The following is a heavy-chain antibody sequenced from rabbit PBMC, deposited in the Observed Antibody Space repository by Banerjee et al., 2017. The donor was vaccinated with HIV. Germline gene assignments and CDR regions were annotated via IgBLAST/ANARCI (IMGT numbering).Heavy chain of an antibody. J-gene: IGHJ4*01. CDR2: IYGGSSGST. Sequence: QEQLEESGGDLVKPGASLTLTCKASGFDLSSYHYMCWVRQAPGKGLEWIACIYGGSSGSTYYASWAKGRFTISKTSSTTVTLQMTSLTAADTATYFCARDPGSSSSNYYFNLWGPGTLVTVS. D-gene: IGHD1-1*01. CDR1: GFDLSSYHY. V-gene: IGHV1S45*01. CDR3: ARDPGSSSSNYYFNL.